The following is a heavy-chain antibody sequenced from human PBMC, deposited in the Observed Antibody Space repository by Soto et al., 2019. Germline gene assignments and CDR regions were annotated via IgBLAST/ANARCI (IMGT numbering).Heavy chain of an antibody. V-gene: IGHV4-59*08. CDR1: GGSLSSYY. Sequence: SETLSLTCTVSGGSLSSYYWSWIRRPPGMGLEWIASISYSGTTNYNSSLKSRVTISIDTSKNQFSLKLNSVTPDDTAVYYCARLIGNSWLDSWGQGTLVTVSS. CDR3: ARLIGNSWLDS. CDR2: ISYSGTT. J-gene: IGHJ5*01.